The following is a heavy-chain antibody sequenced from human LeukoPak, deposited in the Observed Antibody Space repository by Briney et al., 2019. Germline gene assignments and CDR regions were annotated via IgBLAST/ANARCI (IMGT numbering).Heavy chain of an antibody. CDR3: AKDDYDFWSGYPDY. D-gene: IGHD3-3*01. CDR1: GFTFSSYG. J-gene: IGHJ4*02. CDR2: ISYDVSNK. V-gene: IGHV3-30*18. Sequence: GGSLRLSCAASGFTFSSYGMHWVRQAPGKGLEWVAVISYDVSNKYYADSVKGRFTISRDNSKNTLYLQMNSLRAEDTAVYYCAKDDYDFWSGYPDYWGQGTLVTVSS.